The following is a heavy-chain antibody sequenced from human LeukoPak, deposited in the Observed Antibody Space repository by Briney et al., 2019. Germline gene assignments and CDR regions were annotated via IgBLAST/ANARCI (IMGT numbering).Heavy chain of an antibody. CDR3: ARDSGYSSGWYPAYYFDY. V-gene: IGHV3-66*01. CDR1: GFTVSNKY. D-gene: IGHD6-19*01. CDR2: IYSGGRT. Sequence: GGSLRLSCAASGFTVSNKYMSWVRQPPGKGLEWVSLIYSGGRTFYADSVKGRFTISRDNSKNTVYLQMNSLRAEDTALYYCARDSGYSSGWYPAYYFDYWGQGTLVTVSS. J-gene: IGHJ4*02.